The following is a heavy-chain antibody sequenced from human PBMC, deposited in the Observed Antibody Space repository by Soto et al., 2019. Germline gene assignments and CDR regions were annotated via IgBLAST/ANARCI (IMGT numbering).Heavy chain of an antibody. V-gene: IGHV1-69*02. CDR2: IIPILGIA. CDR3: ARNLELWFDP. Sequence: QVQLVQSGAEVKKPGSSVKVSCKASGGTFSSYTISLVRQAPGQGLEWMGRIIPILGIANYAQKVQGRVTITADKSTSTAYMELSSLRSEDTAVYYCARNLELWFDPWGQGTLVTVSS. D-gene: IGHD1-26*01. J-gene: IGHJ5*02. CDR1: GGTFSSYT.